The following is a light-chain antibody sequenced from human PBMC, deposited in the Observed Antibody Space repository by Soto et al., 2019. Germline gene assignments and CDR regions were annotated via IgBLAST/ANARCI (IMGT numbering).Light chain of an antibody. CDR3: QQYYSTLLT. CDR2: WAS. J-gene: IGKJ4*01. Sequence: DIVLTQSPDSLAVSLGERATINCKSSQSVLSTSNNKNYFAWYQQKPGQPPKLLIYWASTRESRVPDRFSGSGSGTDFTLTISSLQAEDVALYYCQQYYSTLLTFGGGTKV. CDR1: QSVLSTSNNKNY. V-gene: IGKV4-1*01.